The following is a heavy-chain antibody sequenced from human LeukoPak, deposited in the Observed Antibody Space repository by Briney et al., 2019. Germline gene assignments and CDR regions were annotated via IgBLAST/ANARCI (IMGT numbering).Heavy chain of an antibody. CDR3: ARVRLESGWSYYYYYYGMDV. Sequence: GGPLRLSCAASGFTFTRYWMSWVRKAPGKGLEWVANIKQDGSETHYVDSVKGRFTISRDNAKNSLYLQMNSLRAEDTAVYYCARVRLESGWSYYYYYYGMDVWGQGTTVTVSS. D-gene: IGHD6-19*01. V-gene: IGHV3-7*03. CDR1: GFTFTRYW. J-gene: IGHJ6*02. CDR2: IKQDGSET.